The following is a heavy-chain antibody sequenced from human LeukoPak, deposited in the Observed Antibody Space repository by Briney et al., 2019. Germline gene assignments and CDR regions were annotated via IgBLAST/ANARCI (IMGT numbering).Heavy chain of an antibody. Sequence: PSGTLSLTCAVSGGSISSSNWWRWVRQPPGKGLEWIGEIYHSGSTNYNPSLKSRVTISVDKSKNQFSLKLSSVTAADTAVYYCASSGWRSNDAFDIWGQGTMVTVSS. J-gene: IGHJ3*02. CDR3: ASSGWRSNDAFDI. CDR2: IYHSGST. D-gene: IGHD6-19*01. CDR1: GGSISSSNW. V-gene: IGHV4-4*02.